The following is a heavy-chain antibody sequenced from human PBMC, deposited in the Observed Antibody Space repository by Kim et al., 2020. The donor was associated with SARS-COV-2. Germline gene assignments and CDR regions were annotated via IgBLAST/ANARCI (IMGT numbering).Heavy chain of an antibody. Sequence: ASVKVSCKTSGYTFTKYDINWVRQAAGQGLEWLGWMNPNSGSTGYPQQFQGRVTMTRNTPISTAYMELRILRSEDTAVSNFPREVPPSTRPSWFDPCGQG. V-gene: IGHV1-8*01. CDR1: GYTFTKYD. CDR2: MNPNSGST. J-gene: IGHJ5*02. CDR3: PREVPPSTRPSWFDP. D-gene: IGHD6-6*01.